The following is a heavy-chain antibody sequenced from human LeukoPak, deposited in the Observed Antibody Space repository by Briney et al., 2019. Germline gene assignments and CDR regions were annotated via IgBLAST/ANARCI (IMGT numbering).Heavy chain of an antibody. Sequence: GGSLRLSCAAAGFTFSSYSMKWVRQAPGKGLEWVSSIRSSSSYIYYADSVKGRFTISRDNAKNSLYLQMNSLRAEDTAVYYCAREGGGAARPPFDYWGQGTLVTVSS. J-gene: IGHJ4*02. V-gene: IGHV3-21*01. CDR1: GFTFSSYS. CDR3: AREGGGAARPPFDY. CDR2: IRSSSSYI. D-gene: IGHD6-6*01.